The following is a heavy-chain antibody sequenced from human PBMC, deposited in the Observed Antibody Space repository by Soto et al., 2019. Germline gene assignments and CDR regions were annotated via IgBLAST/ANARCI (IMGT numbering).Heavy chain of an antibody. CDR2: IYYSGST. CDR3: ARDLVPAAMSGYYYYGMDV. V-gene: IGHV4-31*03. CDR1: GGSISSGGYY. J-gene: IGHJ6*02. D-gene: IGHD2-2*01. Sequence: PSETLSLTCTVSGGSISSGGYYWSWIRQHPGKGLEWIGYIYYSGSTYYNPSLKSRVTISVDTSKNQFSLKLSSVTAADTAVYYCARDLVPAAMSGYYYYGMDVWAQGTKVTVSS.